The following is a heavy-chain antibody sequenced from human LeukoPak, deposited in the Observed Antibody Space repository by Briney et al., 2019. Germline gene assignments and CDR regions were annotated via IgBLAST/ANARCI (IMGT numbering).Heavy chain of an antibody. CDR3: AKDLVSSGWSSSLFDP. Sequence: PGGSLRLSCAASGFTFSSYAMNWVRQAPGKGLEWVSGISGSSDRMYYADSVKGRFTISRDNSKNTLYLQMNSLRAEDTAVYYCAKDLVSSGWSSSLFDPWGQGTLVTVSS. D-gene: IGHD6-19*01. J-gene: IGHJ5*02. CDR1: GFTFSSYA. CDR2: ISGSSDRM. V-gene: IGHV3-23*01.